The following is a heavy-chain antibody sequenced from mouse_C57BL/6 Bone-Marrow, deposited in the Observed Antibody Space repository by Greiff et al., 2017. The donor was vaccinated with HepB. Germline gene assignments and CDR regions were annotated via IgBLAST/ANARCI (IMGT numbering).Heavy chain of an antibody. J-gene: IGHJ3*01. Sequence: EVQLQHSGAALVKPGASVKLSCTASGFNIKDYYMHWVKQRTDPGLEWIGRIDPEDGETKYAPKFQGKATIPADTSSNTAYLQLSSLTSEDTAVYYCARGYYGSSTFAYWGQGTLVTVSA. D-gene: IGHD1-1*01. CDR1: GFNIKDYY. V-gene: IGHV14-2*01. CDR3: ARGYYGSSTFAY. CDR2: IDPEDGET.